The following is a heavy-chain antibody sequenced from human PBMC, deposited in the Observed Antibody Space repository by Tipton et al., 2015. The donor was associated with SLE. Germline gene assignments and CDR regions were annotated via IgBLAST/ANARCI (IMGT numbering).Heavy chain of an antibody. CDR3: ARVYSGSYYKTFDF. V-gene: IGHV4-38-2*02. Sequence: TLSLTCTVSDYSISSGYYWAWIRQPPGKGPEWIGSIYHSGSTFYDPSLSSRVSISVDTSKNQFSLTLTSVTAADTAIYYCARVYSGSYYKTFDFWGQGTLVTVSS. CDR2: IYHSGST. CDR1: DYSISSGYY. D-gene: IGHD1-26*01. J-gene: IGHJ3*01.